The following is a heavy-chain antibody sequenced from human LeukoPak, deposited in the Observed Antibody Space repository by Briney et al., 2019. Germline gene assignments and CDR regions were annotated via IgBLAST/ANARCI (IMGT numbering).Heavy chain of an antibody. V-gene: IGHV3-74*01. CDR3: ARDFYGSGDY. D-gene: IGHD3-10*01. Sequence: GGSLRLSCAVSGFTFSSFAMSWVRQPPGKGLVWVSRINKDGMITDYADSVKGRFTISRDNAKNTVFLQMNSLRAEDTAVYYCARDFYGSGDYWGQGTLVTVSS. J-gene: IGHJ4*02. CDR1: GFTFSSFA. CDR2: INKDGMIT.